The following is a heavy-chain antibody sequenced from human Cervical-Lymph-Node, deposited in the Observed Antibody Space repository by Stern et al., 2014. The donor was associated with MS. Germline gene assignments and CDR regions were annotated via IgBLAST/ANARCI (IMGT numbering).Heavy chain of an antibody. Sequence: QLQLQESGPRLVKPSQTLSLTCTVSGGSIRSGGFYCTWVRQPAGKGPEWIGRMYATGGSTYNPSLQSRATIAVDTSKTLFSLSLSSVTAADTAIYYCVRDHDYYGMDVWGQGTTVTVSS. CDR1: GGSIRSGGFY. V-gene: IGHV4-61*02. CDR3: VRDHDYYGMDV. CDR2: MYATGGS. J-gene: IGHJ6*02.